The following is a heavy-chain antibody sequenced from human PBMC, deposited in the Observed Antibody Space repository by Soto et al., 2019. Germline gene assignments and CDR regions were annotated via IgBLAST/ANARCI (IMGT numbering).Heavy chain of an antibody. V-gene: IGHV3-53*01. J-gene: IGHJ6*02. CDR1: GFTVSSNY. CDR2: IYSGGST. Sequence: GGSLRLSCAASGFTVSSNYMSWVRQAPGKGLEWVSVIYSGGSTYYADSVRGRVTISRDNSKNKLYLQMKSLRAEDTAVYYCARVPQSTRHGIDVRGQGTMVTVFS. CDR3: ARVPQSTRHGIDV.